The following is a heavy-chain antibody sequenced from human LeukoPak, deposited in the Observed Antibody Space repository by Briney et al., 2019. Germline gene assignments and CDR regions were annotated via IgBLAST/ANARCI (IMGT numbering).Heavy chain of an antibody. Sequence: SETLSLTCTVSGGSLTSGNYYWSWIRQPAGKGLEWIGRIYISGRTNYNPSLKSRVTVSVDAPKNHFSLRLTSVTAADTAVYYCARGPAVYGSDRYFFDSWGQGTLVTVSS. CDR1: GGSLTSGNYY. V-gene: IGHV4-61*02. CDR2: IYISGRT. D-gene: IGHD3-10*01. J-gene: IGHJ4*02. CDR3: ARGPAVYGSDRYFFDS.